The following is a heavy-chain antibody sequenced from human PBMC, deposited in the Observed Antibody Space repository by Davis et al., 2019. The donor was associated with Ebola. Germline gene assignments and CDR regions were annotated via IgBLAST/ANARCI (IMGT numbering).Heavy chain of an antibody. Sequence: SVKVSCKASGGTFSSYAISWVRQAPGQGLEWMGRSIPILGIANSAQKFQGRVTITADKSTSTAYMELSSLRSEDTAVYYCATTLDQPLLDYWGQGTLVTVSS. CDR1: GGTFSSYA. CDR2: SIPILGIA. V-gene: IGHV1-69*04. CDR3: ATTLDQPLLDY. J-gene: IGHJ4*02. D-gene: IGHD1-26*01.